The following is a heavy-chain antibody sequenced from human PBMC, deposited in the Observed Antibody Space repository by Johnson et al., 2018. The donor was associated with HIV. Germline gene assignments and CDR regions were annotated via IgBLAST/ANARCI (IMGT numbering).Heavy chain of an antibody. CDR2: IYSGGST. CDR3: ARDFGLFLGKDDAFDI. V-gene: IGHV3-66*02. Sequence: EVQLVESGGGLVQPGGSLRLSCAASGFTVSTNYLTWVRQAPGKGLEWVSLIYSGGSTYYADSVKGRFTISRDNSKNTLYLQMNSMRAEDTAVYYCARDFGLFLGKDDAFDIWGQGTMVTVSS. J-gene: IGHJ3*02. CDR1: GFTVSTNY. D-gene: IGHD7-27*01.